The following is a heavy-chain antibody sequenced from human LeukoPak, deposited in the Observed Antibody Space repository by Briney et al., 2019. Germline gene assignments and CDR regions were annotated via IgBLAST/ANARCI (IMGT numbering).Heavy chain of an antibody. Sequence: SVKVSCKASGGTFTSYAISWVRHAPGQGLEWMGGIIRIFGTANYAQKFQGRVTITADKSTSTAYMELSSLRSENTAVYYCARDSGEGKEQQLVLKHWGQGTLVTVSS. D-gene: IGHD6-13*01. CDR2: IIRIFGTA. CDR1: GGTFTSYA. J-gene: IGHJ1*01. CDR3: ARDSGEGKEQQLVLKH. V-gene: IGHV1-69*06.